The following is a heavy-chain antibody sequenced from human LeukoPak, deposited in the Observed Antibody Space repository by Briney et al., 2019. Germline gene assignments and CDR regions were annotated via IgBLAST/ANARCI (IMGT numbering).Heavy chain of an antibody. J-gene: IGHJ4*02. D-gene: IGHD3-22*01. V-gene: IGHV4-34*01. CDR1: GGSFSGYY. CDR3: ARGTIRTYYYYDSSGYYFH. CDR2: ISHSGST. Sequence: PSETLSLTCAVYGGSFSGYYWSWIRQPPGKGLEWVGEISHSGSTNYNPSLKSRATISVDTSKNQFSLKLSSVTAADTAVYYCARGTIRTYYYYDSSGYYFHWGQGTLVTVSS.